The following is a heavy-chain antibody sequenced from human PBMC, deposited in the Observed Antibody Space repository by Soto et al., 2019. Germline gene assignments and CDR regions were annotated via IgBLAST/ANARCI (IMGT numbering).Heavy chain of an antibody. CDR3: ARMDSSDYYRIDY. D-gene: IGHD3-22*01. Sequence: QVQLQGSGPGLVKPSETLSLTCTVSGGCLSGDYLTWIRQPPGKGLEWIGYLSYTGNTNYNPSLKSRVTISVDRSKIQFFLELRSVTAADTAVYYCARMDSSDYYRIDYWGQGTPVTVSS. V-gene: IGHV4-59*01. J-gene: IGHJ4*02. CDR2: LSYTGNT. CDR1: GGCLSGDY.